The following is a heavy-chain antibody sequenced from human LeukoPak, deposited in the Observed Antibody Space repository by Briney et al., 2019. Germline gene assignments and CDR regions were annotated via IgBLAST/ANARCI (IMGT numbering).Heavy chain of an antibody. CDR3: ARERNYYDSSGPRGGFDY. V-gene: IGHV4-31*03. D-gene: IGHD3-22*01. CDR1: GGSISSGGYY. J-gene: IGHJ4*02. CDR2: IYYSGST. Sequence: SQTLSLTCTVSGGSISSGGYYWSWIRQHPGKGLEWIGYIYYSGSTYYNPSLKSRVTISVDTSKNQFSLKLSSVTAADTAVYYCARERNYYDSSGPRGGFDYWGQGTLVTVSS.